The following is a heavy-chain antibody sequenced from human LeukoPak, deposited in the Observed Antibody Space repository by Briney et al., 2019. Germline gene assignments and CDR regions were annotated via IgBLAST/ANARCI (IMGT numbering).Heavy chain of an antibody. CDR2: INRSGGST. V-gene: IGHV1-46*01. CDR3: ARENRYDFWSGYARFDY. Sequence: ASVKVSCKASGYTFTSYYMHWVRQAPGQGLEWMGIINRSGGSTSYAQKFQGRVTMTRDMSTSTVYMELSSLRSEDTAVYYCARENRYDFWSGYARFDYWGQGTLVTVSS. CDR1: GYTFTSYY. J-gene: IGHJ4*02. D-gene: IGHD3-3*01.